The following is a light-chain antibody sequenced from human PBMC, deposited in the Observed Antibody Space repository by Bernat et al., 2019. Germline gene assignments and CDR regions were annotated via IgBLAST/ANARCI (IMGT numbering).Light chain of an antibody. V-gene: IGKV1-39*01. J-gene: IGKJ1*01. CDR3: QQSSSTPRT. CDR1: QSIDSY. Sequence: DIQMTQSPSSLSASVGHRVTITCRASQSIDSYLHWYQQKSGKAPKLLIYAASSLQSGVPSRFSGSGSGTDFTLTISSLQPEDSATYYCQQSSSTPRTFGQGTKLEIK. CDR2: AAS.